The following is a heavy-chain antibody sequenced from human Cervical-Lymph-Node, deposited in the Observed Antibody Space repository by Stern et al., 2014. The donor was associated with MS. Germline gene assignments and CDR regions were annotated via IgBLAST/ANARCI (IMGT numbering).Heavy chain of an antibody. D-gene: IGHD2-15*01. CDR2: INSDEIST. J-gene: IGHJ3*02. Sequence: EDQLVESGGGLVPPGGSLRVSCAASGFTFSTYWMNWVRQAPGQGLEWVSRINSDEISTTYAYSVKGRFSISRDNDKNTLYLQMNSLRAEDTAVYYCARGVMVAATYAYDIWGQGTMVTISS. CDR3: ARGVMVAATYAYDI. CDR1: GFTFSTYW. V-gene: IGHV3-74*02.